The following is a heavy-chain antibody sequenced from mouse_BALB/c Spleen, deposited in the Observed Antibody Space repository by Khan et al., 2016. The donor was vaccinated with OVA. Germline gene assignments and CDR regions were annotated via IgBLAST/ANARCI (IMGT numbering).Heavy chain of an antibody. CDR3: TRHGYVPCFTY. J-gene: IGHJ3*01. CDR2: IDPFSGGT. CDR1: GYSFTSYY. D-gene: IGHD2-2*01. V-gene: IGHV1S135*01. Sequence: VQLQQSGPELMKPGASVKISCKASGYSFTSYYIHWVMQSHGKSLEWIGDIDPFSGGTTYNQKFKGKATLTVDKSSSTAYIHLSSLTSEDSAVYYCTRHGYVPCFTYSAHGTLVPVSA.